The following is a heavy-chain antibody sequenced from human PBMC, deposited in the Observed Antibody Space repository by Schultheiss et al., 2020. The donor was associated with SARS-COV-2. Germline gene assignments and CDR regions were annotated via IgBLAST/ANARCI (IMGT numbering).Heavy chain of an antibody. Sequence: SQTVSLTCAVSGYSISSGYYWGWIRQPAGKGLEWIGYIYYSGSTNYNPSLKSRVTISVDTSKNQFSLKLSSVTAADTAVYYCATVSSGWYFGFDYWGQGTLVTVSS. J-gene: IGHJ4*02. CDR3: ATVSSGWYFGFDY. CDR1: GYSISSGYY. D-gene: IGHD6-19*01. CDR2: IYYSGST. V-gene: IGHV4-38-2*01.